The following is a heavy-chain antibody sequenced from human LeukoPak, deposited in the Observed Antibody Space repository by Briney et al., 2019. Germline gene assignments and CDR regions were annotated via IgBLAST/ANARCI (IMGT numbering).Heavy chain of an antibody. CDR2: IYYSGST. CDR1: GFTFSTYW. J-gene: IGHJ4*02. D-gene: IGHD3-22*01. CDR3: ASSPCGYWWNFDC. Sequence: GSLTLSCAASGFTFSTYWMHWIRQPPRKGLEWIGSIYYSGSTYNNPSLMSRVTISVDTTKNQFSLKLTSVTAADTAVYYCASSPCGYWWNFDCWGQGTLVTVSS. V-gene: IGHV4-39*01.